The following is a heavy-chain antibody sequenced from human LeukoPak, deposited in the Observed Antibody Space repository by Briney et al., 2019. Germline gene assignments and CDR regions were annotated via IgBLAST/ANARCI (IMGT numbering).Heavy chain of an antibody. CDR1: GGSISSGDYY. CDR3: ARGSGSYFFDY. CDR2: IYYSGST. V-gene: IGHV4-30-4*01. Sequence: SGTLSLTCTVSGGSISSGDYYWSWIRQPPGKGMEWIGYIYYSGSTYYNPSLKSRVTISVDTSKNQFSLKLSSVTAADTAVYYCARGSGSYFFDYWGQGTLVTVSS. J-gene: IGHJ4*02. D-gene: IGHD3-10*01.